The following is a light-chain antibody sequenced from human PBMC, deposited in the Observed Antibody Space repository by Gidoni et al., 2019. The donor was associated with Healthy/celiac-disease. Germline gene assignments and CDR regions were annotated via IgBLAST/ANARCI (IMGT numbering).Light chain of an antibody. CDR2: DAS. CDR1: QSVRSY. CDR3: QQRSNWWT. J-gene: IGKJ1*01. Sequence: DIVLTQSPATLSLSPGERATLSCRASQSVRSYLAWYQQKPGQAPRRLIYDASNRATGIPARFSGSGSGTDLTLTISSLEPEDFAVYYGQQRSNWWTFGQGTKVEIK. V-gene: IGKV3-11*01.